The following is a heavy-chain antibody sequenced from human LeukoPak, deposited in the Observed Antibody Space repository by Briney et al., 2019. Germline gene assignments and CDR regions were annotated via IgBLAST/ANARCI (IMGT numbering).Heavy chain of an antibody. Sequence: GRSLRLSCAASGFTFSSYAMHWVRQAPGKGLEWVAVISYDGSNKYYADSVKGRFTISRDNSKNTLYLQMNSLRAEDTAVYYCAKNLKTPKVLRFLEWPADEYYFDYWGQGTLVTVSS. V-gene: IGHV3-30*04. CDR2: ISYDGSNK. CDR3: AKNLKTPKVLRFLEWPADEYYFDY. J-gene: IGHJ4*02. CDR1: GFTFSSYA. D-gene: IGHD3-3*01.